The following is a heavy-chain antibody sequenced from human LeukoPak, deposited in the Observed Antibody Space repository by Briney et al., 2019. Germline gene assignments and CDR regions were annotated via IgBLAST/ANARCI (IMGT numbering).Heavy chain of an antibody. CDR3: ARQGLPTGEGDFGY. Sequence: SETLSLTCTVSGGSISSSSYYWGWIRQPPGKGLEWIGSIYYSGSSYYNPSLKSRVTISVDTSKNQFSLKLSSVTAADTAVYYCARQGLPTGEGDFGYWGQGTLVTVSS. V-gene: IGHV4-39*01. J-gene: IGHJ4*02. CDR2: IYYSGSS. CDR1: GGSISSSSYY. D-gene: IGHD7-27*01.